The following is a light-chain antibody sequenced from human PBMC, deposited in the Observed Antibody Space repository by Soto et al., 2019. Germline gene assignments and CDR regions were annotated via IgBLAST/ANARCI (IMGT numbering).Light chain of an antibody. CDR3: QQLNNYPIT. Sequence: DIQLTQSPSFLSASVGDRVTITCRASQDISSYLAWYQQGPGKAPKLLIYAASTLQSGVPSRFSGSGSGTEFTLTISSLQLEDFATYYCQQLNNYPITFGQGTRLEIK. J-gene: IGKJ5*01. CDR1: QDISSY. V-gene: IGKV1-9*01. CDR2: AAS.